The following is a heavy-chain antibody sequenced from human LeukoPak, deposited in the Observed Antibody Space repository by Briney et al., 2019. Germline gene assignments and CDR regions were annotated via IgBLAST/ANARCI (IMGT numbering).Heavy chain of an antibody. CDR1: GYTFTSYD. CDR2: MNPNSGNT. Sequence: GASVKVSCKASGYTFTSYDINWVRQATGQGLEWMGWMNPNSGNTGYAQKLQGRVTMTRNTSISTAYMELSSLRSEDTAVYYCARGRRVVVPAAMASYYMDVWGKGTTVTVSS. J-gene: IGHJ6*03. V-gene: IGHV1-8*01. CDR3: ARGRRVVVPAAMASYYMDV. D-gene: IGHD2-2*01.